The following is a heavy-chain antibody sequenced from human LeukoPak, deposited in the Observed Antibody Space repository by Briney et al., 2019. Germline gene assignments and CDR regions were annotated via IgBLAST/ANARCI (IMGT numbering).Heavy chain of an antibody. CDR2: IYTSGST. D-gene: IGHD3-16*01. J-gene: IGHJ4*02. Sequence: PSQTLSLTCTVSGGSISSGSYYWSWIRQPAGKGLEWIGRIYTSGSTNYNPSLKSRVTISVDTSKNQFSLKLSSVTAADTAVYYCARGGAKFSYWGQGTLVTVSS. CDR3: ARGGAKFSY. V-gene: IGHV4-61*02. CDR1: GGSISSGSYY.